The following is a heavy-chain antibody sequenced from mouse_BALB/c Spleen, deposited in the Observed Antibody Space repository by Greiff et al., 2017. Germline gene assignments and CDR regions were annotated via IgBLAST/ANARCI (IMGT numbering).Heavy chain of an antibody. Sequence: EVQLQQSGAELVKPGASVKLSCTASGFNIKDTYMHWVKQRPEQGLEWIGRIDPANGNTKYDPKFQGKATITADTSSNTAYLQLSSLTSEDTAVYYCARSGPYGNYLAWFAYWGQGTLVTVSA. CDR3: ARSGPYGNYLAWFAY. CDR1: GFNIKDTY. CDR2: IDPANGNT. J-gene: IGHJ3*01. V-gene: IGHV14-3*02. D-gene: IGHD2-1*01.